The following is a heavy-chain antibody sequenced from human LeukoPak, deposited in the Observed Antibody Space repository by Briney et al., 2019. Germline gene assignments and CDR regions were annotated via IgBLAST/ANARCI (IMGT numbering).Heavy chain of an antibody. V-gene: IGHV3-23*01. CDR2: ISGSGGST. D-gene: IGHD4-17*01. Sequence: GGSLRLSCAASGFTFSSYAMSWVRQAPGKGLEWVSAISGSGGSTYYADSVKGRSTISRDNSKNTLYLQMNSLRAEDTAVYYCARAPYGDEPSFDYWGQGTLVTVSS. CDR1: GFTFSSYA. CDR3: ARAPYGDEPSFDY. J-gene: IGHJ4*02.